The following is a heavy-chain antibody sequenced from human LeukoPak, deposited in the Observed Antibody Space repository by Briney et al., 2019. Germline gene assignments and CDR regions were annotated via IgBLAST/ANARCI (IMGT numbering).Heavy chain of an antibody. CDR1: GGSISSSSYY. J-gene: IGHJ4*02. CDR2: IYYSGST. V-gene: IGHV4-39*01. Sequence: SETLSLTCTVSGGSISSSSYYWGWIRQPPGKGLEWIGSIYYSGSTYYKPSLKSRVTISVDTSKNQFSLKLSSVTAADQAVYYCERRDRYSYGLGGFDYWGQGTLVTVSS. CDR3: ERRDRYSYGLGGFDY. D-gene: IGHD5-18*01.